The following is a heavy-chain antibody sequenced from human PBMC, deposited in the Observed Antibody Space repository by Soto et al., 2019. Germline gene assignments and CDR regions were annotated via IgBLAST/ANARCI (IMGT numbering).Heavy chain of an antibody. Sequence: EASVKVSCKASGGTFSSYAISWVRQAPGQGLEWMGGIIPIFGTANYAQKFQGRVTITADKSTSTAYMELSSLRSEDTAVYYCARDMHAGFTHYFDPWGQGTLVTVSS. D-gene: IGHD1-26*01. CDR2: IIPIFGTA. V-gene: IGHV1-69*06. J-gene: IGHJ5*02. CDR3: ARDMHAGFTHYFDP. CDR1: GGTFSSYA.